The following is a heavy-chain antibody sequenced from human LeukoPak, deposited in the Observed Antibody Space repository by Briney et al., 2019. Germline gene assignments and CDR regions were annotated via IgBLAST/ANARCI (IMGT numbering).Heavy chain of an antibody. Sequence: PGVSLRLSCASSGFTFSTYWIHGVRQAPGKGLVWVSRISDDGSSTRYAASVKGRFTISRYNAKNTLYLQMNSLRAEDTAVYYCARAGPARYAFDIWGQGTMVTVSS. J-gene: IGHJ3*02. CDR3: ARAGPARYAFDI. V-gene: IGHV3-74*01. CDR2: ISDDGSST. CDR1: GFTFSTYW.